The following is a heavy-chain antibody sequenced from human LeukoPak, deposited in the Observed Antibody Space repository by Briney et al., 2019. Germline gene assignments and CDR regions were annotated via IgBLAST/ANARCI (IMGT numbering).Heavy chain of an antibody. J-gene: IGHJ3*02. CDR1: GGSISSYY. V-gene: IGHV4-59*08. CDR2: IYYSGST. CDR3: AVDSGWQNAFDI. Sequence: SQTLSLTCTVSGGSISSYYWSWIRQPPGKGLEWRGYIYYSGSTNYNPSLKRRVTISVDTSKNQFSLKLSSVTAADTAVYYCAVDSGWQNAFDIWGQGTMVTVSS. D-gene: IGHD6-19*01.